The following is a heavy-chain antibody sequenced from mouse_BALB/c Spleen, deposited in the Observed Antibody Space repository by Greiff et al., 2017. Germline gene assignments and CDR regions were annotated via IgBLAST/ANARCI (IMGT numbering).Heavy chain of an antibody. D-gene: IGHD2-13*01. CDR3: ARGGDYVAYAMDY. CDR2: ISDGGSYT. Sequence: DVQLQESGGGLVKPGGSLKLSCAASGFTFSDYYMYWVRQTPEKRLEWVATISDGGSYTYYPDSVKGRFTISIDNAKNNLYLQMSSLKSEDTAMYYCARGGDYVAYAMDYWGQGTSVTVSS. V-gene: IGHV5-4*02. CDR1: GFTFSDYY. J-gene: IGHJ4*01.